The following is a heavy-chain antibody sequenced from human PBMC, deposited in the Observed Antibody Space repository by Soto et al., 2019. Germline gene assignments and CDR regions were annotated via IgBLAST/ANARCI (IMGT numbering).Heavy chain of an antibody. Sequence: PGGSLRLSCAASGFTFRTYGMHWVRQAPGKGLEWVSAISGSGGSTYYADSVKGRFTISRDNSKNTLYLQMNSLRAEDTAVYYCARERGEYDSGWYIDRGGQGTRVTVS. CDR1: GFTFRTYG. J-gene: IGHJ5*02. CDR3: ARERGEYDSGWYIDR. CDR2: ISGSGGST. V-gene: IGHV3-23*01. D-gene: IGHD6-19*01.